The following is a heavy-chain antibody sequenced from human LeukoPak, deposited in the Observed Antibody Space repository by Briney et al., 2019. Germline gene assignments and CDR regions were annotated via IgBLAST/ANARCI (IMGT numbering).Heavy chain of an antibody. J-gene: IGHJ1*01. V-gene: IGHV1-2*02. CDR3: ARGYYDSSDYEYFQY. CDR1: GHTFTGNY. Sequence: ASVKVSCKASGHTFTGNYMHWVRQAPGQGLEWMGWINPNSGGTNYAQKFQDRVTVTRDTSISTAYMELRRLRSDDTAVYYCARGYYDSSDYEYFQYWGQGTLVTVSS. CDR2: INPNSGGT. D-gene: IGHD3-16*01.